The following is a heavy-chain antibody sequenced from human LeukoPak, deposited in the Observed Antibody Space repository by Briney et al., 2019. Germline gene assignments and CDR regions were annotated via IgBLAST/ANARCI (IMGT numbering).Heavy chain of an antibody. CDR1: GFTFNSYA. CDR3: AKADYYDSSGYSIGSAFDI. D-gene: IGHD3-22*01. Sequence: GRSLRLSCAASGFTFNSYAMSWVRQAPGKGLEWVSTISGGGSTYYVDSVKGRFTISRDNSKNTLSLQMNSLRAADTAVYYCAKADYYDSSGYSIGSAFDIWGQGTMVTVSS. J-gene: IGHJ3*02. CDR2: ISGGGST. V-gene: IGHV3-23*01.